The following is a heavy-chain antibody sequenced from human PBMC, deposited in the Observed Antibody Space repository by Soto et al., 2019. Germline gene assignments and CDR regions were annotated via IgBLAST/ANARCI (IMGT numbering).Heavy chain of an antibody. CDR2: IKQDGSEK. CDR3: ARVTFGELLGY. Sequence: PGGSLRLSCAASGFTFSSYWMSWVRQAPEKGLEWVASIKQDGSEKYYVDSVKGRFTISRDNAKNSLYLQMNSLGAEDTAVYYCARVTFGELLGYWGQGTLVTVSS. J-gene: IGHJ4*02. D-gene: IGHD3-10*01. V-gene: IGHV3-7*03. CDR1: GFTFSSYW.